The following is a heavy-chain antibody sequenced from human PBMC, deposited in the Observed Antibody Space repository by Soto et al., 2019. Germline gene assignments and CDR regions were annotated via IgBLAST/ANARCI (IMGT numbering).Heavy chain of an antibody. Sequence: QVQLVESGGGVVQTSGSLRIACAASGFTFSDYYMSWVRQAPGKGLEWVSYISSSGNTIYYADSVKGRFTISRDNAKNSVYLQMNSLRAEDTALYFCAKMSSENYYDPVFSWGQGTLVTVSS. CDR3: AKMSSENYYDPVFS. CDR1: GFTFSDYY. J-gene: IGHJ5*02. CDR2: ISSSGNTI. V-gene: IGHV3-11*01. D-gene: IGHD3-22*01.